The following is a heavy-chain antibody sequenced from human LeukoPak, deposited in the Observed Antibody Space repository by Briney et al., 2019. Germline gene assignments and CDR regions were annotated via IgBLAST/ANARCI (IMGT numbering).Heavy chain of an antibody. V-gene: IGHV6-1*01. CDR3: AREGLMQLVPWGDFDI. CDR1: GDTVSSNTAA. D-gene: IGHD6-13*01. CDR2: TYYRCKLYN. Sequence: SQTLSLTCAISGDTVSSNTAAWNWIRQSPSRGLEWLAMTYYRCKLYNEYAVSVKIRITINPDTSTNQFSLQLNSVPPEDTAVYYCAREGLMQLVPWGDFDIWGQGTMVTVSS. J-gene: IGHJ3*02.